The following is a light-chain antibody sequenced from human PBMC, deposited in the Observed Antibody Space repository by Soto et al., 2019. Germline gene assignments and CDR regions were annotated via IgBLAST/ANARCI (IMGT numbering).Light chain of an antibody. CDR1: QSISNY. CDR2: AAS. V-gene: IGKV1-39*01. Sequence: IQMTQSPSSLSASLGDRVTITCRASQSISNYLNWYQQKPGKAPKLLIYAASSLQSGVPSRFSGSGFGTDFTLTISSLQPEDFATYYCQQSYSTPLTFGGGTKVDIK. CDR3: QQSYSTPLT. J-gene: IGKJ4*01.